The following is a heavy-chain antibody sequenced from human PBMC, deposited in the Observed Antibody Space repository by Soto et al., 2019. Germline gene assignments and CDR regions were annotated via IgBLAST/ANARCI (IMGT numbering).Heavy chain of an antibody. CDR3: ARDCPFYSSGHQGMDV. CDR2: IYHSGST. V-gene: IGHV4-38-2*02. Sequence: SETLSLTCAVCGYSISSGYYWGWIRQPPGKGLEWIGSIYHSGSTYYNPSLKSRVTISVDTSKNQFSLKLSPVTAADTAVYYCARDCPFYSSGHQGMDVWGQRTTVTVCS. J-gene: IGHJ6*02. CDR1: GYSISSGYY. D-gene: IGHD6-19*01.